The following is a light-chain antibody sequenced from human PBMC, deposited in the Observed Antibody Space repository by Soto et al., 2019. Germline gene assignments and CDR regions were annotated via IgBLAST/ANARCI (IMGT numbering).Light chain of an antibody. Sequence: DIQMTQSPSSLSASVGDRVTITCRANQSISTYLNWYQQKPGKAPKLLIYAASNLQSGVSSRFSGSGSGTAFTLTISSLQPADFATYYCQQGYSIPPSTFGQGTKVDLK. V-gene: IGKV1-39*01. CDR2: AAS. J-gene: IGKJ2*01. CDR3: QQGYSIPPST. CDR1: QSISTY.